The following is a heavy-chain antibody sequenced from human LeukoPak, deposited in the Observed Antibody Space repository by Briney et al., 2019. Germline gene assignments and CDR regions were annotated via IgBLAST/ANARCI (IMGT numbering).Heavy chain of an antibody. J-gene: IGHJ4*02. Sequence: GGSLRLSCAASGVAFSTYAIHWVRQAPGKGLEWVANIKEDGTETYYVDSVKGRFTISRDNAKNSLYLQMNSLRVEDTAVYYCAKEGRSLQTYWGQGTLVTVSS. V-gene: IGHV3-7*03. CDR3: AKEGRSLQTY. D-gene: IGHD5-24*01. CDR1: GVAFSTYA. CDR2: IKEDGTET.